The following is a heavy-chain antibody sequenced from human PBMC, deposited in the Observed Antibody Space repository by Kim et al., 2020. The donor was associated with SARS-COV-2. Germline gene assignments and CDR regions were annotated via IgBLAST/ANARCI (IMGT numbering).Heavy chain of an antibody. CDR3: AKDMGYGSVYGMDV. D-gene: IGHD3-10*01. J-gene: IGHJ6*02. CDR2: ISGDGGST. Sequence: GGSLRLSCAASGFTFDDYAMHWVRQAPGKGLEWVSLISGDGGSTYYADSVKVRFTISRDNSKNSLYLQMNSMSTEDTALYYCAKDMGYGSVYGMDVWGQGTTVTVSS. CDR1: GFTFDDYA. V-gene: IGHV3-43*02.